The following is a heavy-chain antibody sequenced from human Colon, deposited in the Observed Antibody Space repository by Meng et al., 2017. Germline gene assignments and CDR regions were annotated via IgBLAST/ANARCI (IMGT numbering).Heavy chain of an antibody. CDR2: IYHSGST. CDR1: GGSISSSNW. J-gene: IGHJ4*02. D-gene: IGHD6-19*01. CDR3: ASFPPPGKQWLVTDY. V-gene: IGHV4-4*02. Sequence: VQPEEAGPGLVKPSGTLSLTCAVSGGSISSSNWWSWVRQPPGKGLEWIGEIYHSGSTNYNPSLKSRVTISVDKSKNQFSLKLSSVTAADTAVYYCASFPPPGKQWLVTDYWGQGTLVTVSS.